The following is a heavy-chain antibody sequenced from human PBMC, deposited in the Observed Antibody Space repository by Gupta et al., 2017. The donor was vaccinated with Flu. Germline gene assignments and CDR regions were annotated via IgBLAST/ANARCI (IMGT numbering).Heavy chain of an antibody. J-gene: IGHJ4*02. Sequence: RQAPGPGLEWLGIINPRGDFTNCAPRFRARVPLTRDTSTDTAYMDFNSLRYDDTAVYYCPRSVGPSPSYYFDYLGQGTLVTVSS. V-gene: IGHV1-46*01. CDR3: PRSVGPSPSYYFDY. CDR2: INPRGDFT.